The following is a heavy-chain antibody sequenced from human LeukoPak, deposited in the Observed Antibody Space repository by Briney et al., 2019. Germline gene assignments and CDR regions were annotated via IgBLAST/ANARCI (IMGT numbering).Heavy chain of an antibody. V-gene: IGHV5-51*01. Sequence: GESLKISCKGSGYSITSYWIGWVRQMPGKGLEWMGIIYAGDSDTRYSPSFQGQVTISADKSISTAYLQWSGLKASDTAMYYCATDAHSSSFRRAFDIWGQGTMVTVSS. J-gene: IGHJ3*02. CDR1: GYSITSYW. CDR3: ATDAHSSSFRRAFDI. CDR2: IYAGDSDT. D-gene: IGHD6-13*01.